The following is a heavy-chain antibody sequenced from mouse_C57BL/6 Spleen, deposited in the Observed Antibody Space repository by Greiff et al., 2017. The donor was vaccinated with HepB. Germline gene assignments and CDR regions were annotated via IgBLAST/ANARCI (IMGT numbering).Heavy chain of an antibody. Sequence: EVQLVESGGDLVKPGGSLKLSCAASGFTFSSYGMSWVRQTPDKRLEWVATISSGGSYTYYPDSVKGRFTISRDNAKNTLYLPISSLKSEDTALYYFARHRGGYFDVWGTGTTVTVSS. CDR1: GFTFSSYG. V-gene: IGHV5-6*01. CDR3: ARHRGGYFDV. CDR2: ISSGGSYT. J-gene: IGHJ1*03.